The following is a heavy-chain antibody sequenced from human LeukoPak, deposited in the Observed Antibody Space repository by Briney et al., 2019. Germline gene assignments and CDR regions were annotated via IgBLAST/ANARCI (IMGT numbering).Heavy chain of an antibody. CDR3: ARDSAAGTPFDY. CDR2: IYDSGST. D-gene: IGHD6-13*01. V-gene: IGHV4-39*07. CDR1: GGSIRSSYYY. Sequence: PSETLSLTCTVSGGSIRSSYYYWGWIRQPPGKGLEWIGSIYDSGSTYYNPSLKSRVTISVDTSKNQFSLKLSSVTAADTAVYYCARDSAAGTPFDYWGQGTLVTVSS. J-gene: IGHJ4*02.